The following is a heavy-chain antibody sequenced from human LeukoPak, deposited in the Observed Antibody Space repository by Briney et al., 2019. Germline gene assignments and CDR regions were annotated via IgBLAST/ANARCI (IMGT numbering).Heavy chain of an antibody. D-gene: IGHD3-10*01. CDR2: ISGSGGTT. CDR3: AKDRIRNYSGSGSNSLEY. V-gene: IGHV3-23*01. J-gene: IGHJ4*02. CDR1: GFTFRNYA. Sequence: GGSLRLSCAASGFTFRNYAMSWVRQAPGKGLEWVSSISGSGGTTHYADSVQGRFTISRDNSKNIVYLQINSLRAEDTAVYYCAKDRIRNYSGSGSNSLEYWGQGTLVTVSS.